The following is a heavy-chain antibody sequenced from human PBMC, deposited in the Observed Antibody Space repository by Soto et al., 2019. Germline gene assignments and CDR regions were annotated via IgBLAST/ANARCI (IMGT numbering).Heavy chain of an antibody. V-gene: IGHV1-2*04. D-gene: IGHD2-8*01. Sequence: ASVKVSCKAFGYTFTGYYMHWVRQAPGQGLEWMGWINPNSGGTNYAQKFQGWVTMTRDTSISTAYMELSRLRSDDTAVYYCSRVPHGAAKWYYFDYWGQGTLVTVSS. CDR3: SRVPHGAAKWYYFDY. CDR1: GYTFTGYY. J-gene: IGHJ4*02. CDR2: INPNSGGT.